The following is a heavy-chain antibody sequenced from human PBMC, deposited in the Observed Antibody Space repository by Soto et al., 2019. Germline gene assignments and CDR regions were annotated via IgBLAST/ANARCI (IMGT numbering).Heavy chain of an antibody. J-gene: IGHJ4*02. CDR2: ISSSSTTI. Sequence: PGGLQRHASAASGLTLGIYGVNGVLKEPGKGLEWVSYISSSSTTIYYADSVKGRFTIFRDNAKNSLYLQLNSLRDEDTAVYYCARSPYYYDSSNYYGYWGQGTLVTVSS. CDR1: GLTLGIYG. V-gene: IGHV3-48*02. CDR3: ARSPYYYDSSNYYGY. D-gene: IGHD3-22*01.